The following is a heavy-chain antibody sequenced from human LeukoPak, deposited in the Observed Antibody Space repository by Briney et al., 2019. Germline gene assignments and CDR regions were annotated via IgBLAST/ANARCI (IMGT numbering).Heavy chain of an antibody. V-gene: IGHV4-39*07. Sequence: PSETLSLTCTVSGGSISNSNYYWAWIRQPPGKGLEWIGSIYYSGSTCYNPSLKSRVTISVDTSKNQFSLKLSSVTAADMAVYYCAREMTFGGVIGYWGQGTLVTVSS. D-gene: IGHD3-16*02. CDR2: IYYSGST. J-gene: IGHJ4*02. CDR1: GGSISNSNYY. CDR3: AREMTFGGVIGY.